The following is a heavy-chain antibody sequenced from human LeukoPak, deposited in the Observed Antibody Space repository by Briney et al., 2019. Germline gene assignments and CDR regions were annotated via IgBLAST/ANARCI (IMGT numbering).Heavy chain of an antibody. Sequence: KPSETLSLTCAVYGGSFSGYYWSWIRQPPGKGLEWIWEINHSGSTNYNPSLKSRVTISVDTSKNQFSLKLSSVTAADTAVYYCARCNGYSEVNWFDPWGQGTLVTVSS. CDR2: INHSGST. CDR3: ARCNGYSEVNWFDP. J-gene: IGHJ5*02. V-gene: IGHV4-34*01. CDR1: GGSFSGYY. D-gene: IGHD1-26*01.